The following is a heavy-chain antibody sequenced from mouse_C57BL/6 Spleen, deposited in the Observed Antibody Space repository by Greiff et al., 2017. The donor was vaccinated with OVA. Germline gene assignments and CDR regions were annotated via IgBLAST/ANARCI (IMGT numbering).Heavy chain of an antibody. V-gene: IGHV1-50*01. CDR1: GYTFTSYW. CDR2: IDPSDSYT. Sequence: VQLQQPGAELVKPGASVKLSYKASGYTFTSYWMQWVKQRPGQGLEWIGEIDPSDSYTNYNQKFKGKATLTVDTSSSTAYMQLSSLTSEDSAVYYCARRTPFDYWGQGTTLTVSS. J-gene: IGHJ2*01. CDR3: ARRTPFDY.